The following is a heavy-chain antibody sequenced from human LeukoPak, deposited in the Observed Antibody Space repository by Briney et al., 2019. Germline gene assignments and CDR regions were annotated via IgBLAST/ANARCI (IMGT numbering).Heavy chain of an antibody. V-gene: IGHV4-39*07. J-gene: IGHJ4*02. CDR1: GGSISSSTYY. CDR2: IYYSGTT. D-gene: IGHD3-22*01. CDR3: ARGHVTMIVVSQFDY. Sequence: SETLSLTCTVSGGSISSSTYYWAWVRQPPGKGLEWIASIYYSGTTYYNPSLKSRVTISVDTSRNQFSLNLSSVTAADTAVYYCARGHVTMIVVSQFDYWGQGTLVTVSS.